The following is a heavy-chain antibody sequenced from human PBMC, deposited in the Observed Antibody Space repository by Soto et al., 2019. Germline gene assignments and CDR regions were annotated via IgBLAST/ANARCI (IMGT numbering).Heavy chain of an antibody. J-gene: IGHJ6*02. CDR2: INTGNGNT. CDR1: GYTFNNYA. Sequence: QVQLVQSGPEVKKPGASVKVSCKAYGYTFNNYAMYWVRQAPGQRLEWMGWINTGNGNTKYSQKFQGRVTITRDTTATSASTVYMEVSRLRSEDTAIYYCARDSSAGAIFASRYYYGMDVWGQGTTVTVSS. V-gene: IGHV1-3*04. D-gene: IGHD3-3*01. CDR3: ARDSSAGAIFASRYYYGMDV.